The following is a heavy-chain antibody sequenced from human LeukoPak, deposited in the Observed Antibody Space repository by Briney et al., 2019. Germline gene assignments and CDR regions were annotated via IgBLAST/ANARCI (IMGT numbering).Heavy chain of an antibody. CDR1: GFTFDDYG. D-gene: IGHD3-3*01. Sequence: GGSLRLSCAASGFTFDDYGMSWVRQAPGKGLEWVSGVNWNGGSTGYADSVKGRFTISRDNAKNSLYLQMNSLRAEDTALYYCARDLGQDFWSGYSDYWGQGTLVTVSS. CDR3: ARDLGQDFWSGYSDY. V-gene: IGHV3-20*04. J-gene: IGHJ4*02. CDR2: VNWNGGST.